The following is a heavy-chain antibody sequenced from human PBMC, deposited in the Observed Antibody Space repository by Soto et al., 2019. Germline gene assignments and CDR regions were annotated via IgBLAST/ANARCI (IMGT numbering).Heavy chain of an antibody. D-gene: IGHD6-13*01. V-gene: IGHV4-34*01. CDR3: ARGGKQQLVRSQYFDL. CDR2: IDHSGGT. Sequence: PSETLSLTCAVYGGSFRGYYCSWIRQPPGKGLEWIGEIDHSGGTNYNPSLKSRVTISVDTSKNQFSLKLSSVTAADTAVYFCARGGKQQLVRSQYFDLWGRGTLVTVSS. CDR1: GGSFRGYY. J-gene: IGHJ2*01.